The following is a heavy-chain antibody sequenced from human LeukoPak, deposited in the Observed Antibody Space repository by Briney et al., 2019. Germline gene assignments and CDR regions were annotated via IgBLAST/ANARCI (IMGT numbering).Heavy chain of an antibody. CDR3: ARIVQITGTIPH. D-gene: IGHD1-1*01. CDR2: IYHSGNT. J-gene: IGHJ4*02. V-gene: IGHV4-39*07. CDR1: GGSISSSSYY. Sequence: SETLSLTCTVSGGSISSSSYYRGWIRQPPGKGLEWLGSIYHSGNTDYNPSLKSRVTISVDTAKNKFFLRLGSVTAADTAVYYCARIVQITGTIPHWGQGTLVTVSS.